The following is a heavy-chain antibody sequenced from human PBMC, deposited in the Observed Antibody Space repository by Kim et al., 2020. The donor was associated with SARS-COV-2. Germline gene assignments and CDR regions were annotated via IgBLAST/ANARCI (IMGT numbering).Heavy chain of an antibody. CDR2: ICSGGRYL. Sequence: GGSLRLSCAASGFTSSHYVMTWVRQAPGKGLEWVSSICSGGRYLDYADALKGRFTISRDNSDKSLYLQMNSLRVDDTAVYYCANGGGGGDWAFVLWGRGT. V-gene: IGHV3-21*01. CDR1: GFTSSHYV. D-gene: IGHD2-21*01. CDR3: ANGGGGGDWAFVL. J-gene: IGHJ4*02.